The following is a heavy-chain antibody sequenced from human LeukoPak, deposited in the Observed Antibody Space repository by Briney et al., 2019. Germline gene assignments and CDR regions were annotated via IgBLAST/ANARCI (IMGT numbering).Heavy chain of an antibody. V-gene: IGHV3-23*01. CDR2: ISGSGGST. CDR3: AKGGGCSSTSCYGDAFDI. J-gene: IGHJ3*02. D-gene: IGHD2-2*01. Sequence: PGGSLRLSCAASAFTFSSYGMHWVRQAPGKELEWVSAISGSGGSTYYADSVKGRFTISRDNSKNTLYLQMNSLRAEDTAVYYCAKGGGCSSTSCYGDAFDIWGQGTMVTVSS. CDR1: AFTFSSYG.